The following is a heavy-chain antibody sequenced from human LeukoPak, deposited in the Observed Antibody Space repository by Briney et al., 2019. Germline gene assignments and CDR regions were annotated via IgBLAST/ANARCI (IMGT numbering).Heavy chain of an antibody. Sequence: GSSVKVSCKASGGTFSSYAISWVRQAPGQGLEWMGWISTYNGNTNYAQKLQGRVTMTTDTSTSTAYMELRSLRSDDTAVYYCARDRPYSSSWTHWYWGQGTLVTVSS. J-gene: IGHJ4*02. CDR3: ARDRPYSSSWTHWY. D-gene: IGHD6-13*01. V-gene: IGHV1-18*01. CDR2: ISTYNGNT. CDR1: GGTFSSYA.